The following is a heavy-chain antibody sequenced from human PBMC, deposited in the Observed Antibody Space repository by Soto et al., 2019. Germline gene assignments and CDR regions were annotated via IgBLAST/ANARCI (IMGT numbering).Heavy chain of an antibody. CDR1: GYRFTGYY. CDR2: INPNSGGT. CDR3: ARDTSSSSSDGGGVDFDY. D-gene: IGHD6-6*01. J-gene: IGHJ4*02. V-gene: IGHV1-2*02. Sequence: ASVKVSCKASGYRFTGYYMHWVRQAPGQGLEWVGWINPNSGGTHYAQKFQGRVTMTWDTSISTAYMELNRLRSDDTAVYYCARDTSSSSSDGGGVDFDYWGQGTLVTVSS.